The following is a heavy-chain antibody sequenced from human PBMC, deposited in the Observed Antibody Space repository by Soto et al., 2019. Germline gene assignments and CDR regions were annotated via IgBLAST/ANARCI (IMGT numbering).Heavy chain of an antibody. CDR1: GGSFSGYY. CDR2: INHSGST. D-gene: IGHD2-15*01. V-gene: IGHV4-34*01. J-gene: IGHJ6*03. CDR3: ARGEVVAANMDV. Sequence: PSETLSLTCAVYGGSFSGYYWSWIRQPPGKGLEWIGEINHSGSTNYNPSLKSRVTISVDTSKNQFSLKLSSVTAADTAVYYCARGEVVAANMDVWGKGTTVTVSS.